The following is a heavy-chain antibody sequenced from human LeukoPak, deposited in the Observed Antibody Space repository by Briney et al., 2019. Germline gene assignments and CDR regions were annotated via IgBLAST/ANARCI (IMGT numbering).Heavy chain of an antibody. CDR2: ISSSSSYI. J-gene: IGHJ6*03. CDR3: AKDPTRLSGYTRLGYMDV. CDR1: GFTFTSYG. V-gene: IGHV3-21*04. Sequence: GGSLRLSCAASGFTFTSYGMTWVRQAPGKGLEWVSSISSSSSYIYYSDSVKGRFTISRDNSKNSLYLQMNSLRAEDTALYYCAKDPTRLSGYTRLGYMDVWGKGTTVTVSS. D-gene: IGHD5-12*01.